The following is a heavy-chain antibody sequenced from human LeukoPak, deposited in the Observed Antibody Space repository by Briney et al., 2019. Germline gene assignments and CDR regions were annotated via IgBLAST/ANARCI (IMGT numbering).Heavy chain of an antibody. CDR1: GYTFTSYD. V-gene: IGHV1-8*01. Sequence: ASVKVSCKASGYTFTSYDINWVRQATGQGLEWMGWMNPNSGNTGYAHKFQGRVTMTRNTSISTAYMELSSLRSEDTAVYYCARGPLIAVAAKDYWGQGTLVTVSS. CDR3: ARGPLIAVAAKDY. J-gene: IGHJ4*02. CDR2: MNPNSGNT. D-gene: IGHD6-19*01.